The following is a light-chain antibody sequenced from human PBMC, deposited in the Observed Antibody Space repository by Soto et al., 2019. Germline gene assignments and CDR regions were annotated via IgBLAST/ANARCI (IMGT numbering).Light chain of an antibody. J-gene: IGLJ2*01. Sequence: SSELTQPSSVSVSPGQTARITCSGNVLAKKYARWFQQKPGQAPMLVIYKDSERPSGIPERFSGSSSGTTVTLTISGAQVEDEADYYCYSAADNNLVFGGGTKLTVL. CDR2: KDS. CDR3: YSAADNNLV. V-gene: IGLV3-27*01. CDR1: VLAKKY.